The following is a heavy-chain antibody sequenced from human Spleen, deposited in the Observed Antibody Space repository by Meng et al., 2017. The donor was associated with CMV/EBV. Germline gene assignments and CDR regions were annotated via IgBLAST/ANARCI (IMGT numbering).Heavy chain of an antibody. CDR1: GFTFSDFS. Sequence: GESLKISCEASGFTFSDFSMNWVRQAPGKGLEWVGRIKSKADDETTDYAESVKGRFTISRLDSKNTLYLQMNSLKTEDTAVYYCVTVGQYRADYYFDYWGQGTLVTVSS. CDR2: IKSKADDETT. J-gene: IGHJ4*02. D-gene: IGHD2/OR15-2a*01. V-gene: IGHV3-15*01. CDR3: VTVGQYRADYYFDY.